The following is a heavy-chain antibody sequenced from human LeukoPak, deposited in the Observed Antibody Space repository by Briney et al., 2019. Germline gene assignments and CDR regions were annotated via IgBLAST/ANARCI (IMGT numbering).Heavy chain of an antibody. CDR3: ARHPRVGAQGVDY. CDR1: GGTFSSYA. CDR2: IIPIFGTA. J-gene: IGHJ4*02. Sequence: SVKVSCKASGGTFSSYAISWVRQAPGQGLERMGGIIPIFGTANYAQKFQGRVTITADESTSTAYMELSSLRSEDTAVYYCARHPRVGAQGVDYWGQGTLVTVSS. D-gene: IGHD1-26*01. V-gene: IGHV1-69*01.